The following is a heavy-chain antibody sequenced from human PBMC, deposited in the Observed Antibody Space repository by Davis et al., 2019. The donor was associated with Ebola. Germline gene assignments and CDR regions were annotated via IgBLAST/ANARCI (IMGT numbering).Heavy chain of an antibody. V-gene: IGHV1-69*04. CDR2: IIPILGIA. J-gene: IGHJ6*02. CDR1: GGTFSSYA. Sequence: AASVKVSCKASGGTFSSYAISWVRQAPGQGLEWMGRIIPILGIANYAQKFQGRVTITRDTSASTAYMELSSLRSEDTAVYYCARGSRRDLTMIVVNYYYGMDVWGQGTTVTVSS. CDR3: ARGSRRDLTMIVVNYYYGMDV. D-gene: IGHD3-22*01.